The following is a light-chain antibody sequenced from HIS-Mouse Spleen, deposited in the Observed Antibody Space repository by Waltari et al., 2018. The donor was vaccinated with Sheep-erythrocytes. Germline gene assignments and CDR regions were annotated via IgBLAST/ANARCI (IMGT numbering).Light chain of an antibody. CDR2: DAS. Sequence: DIVLTQSPATLSLSPGERATLPCRASQRVSSYLAWYQQKPGQAPRLLIYDASNRATGIPARFSGSGSGTDFTLTISSLEPEDFAVYYCQQRSNWPPTFGQGTKVEIK. CDR3: QQRSNWPPT. CDR1: QRVSSY. V-gene: IGKV3-11*01. J-gene: IGKJ1*01.